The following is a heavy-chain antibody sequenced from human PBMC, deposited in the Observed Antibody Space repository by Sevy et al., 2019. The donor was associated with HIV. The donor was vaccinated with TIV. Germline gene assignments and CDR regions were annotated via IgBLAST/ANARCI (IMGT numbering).Heavy chain of an antibody. CDR1: GGSFSGYY. D-gene: IGHD6-6*01. J-gene: IGHJ4*02. Sequence: SETLSLTCAVYGGSFSGYYWSWIRQPPGKGLEWIGEINHSGSTNYNPPLKSRVTISVDTSKNQFSLKLSSVTAADTAVYYCARIAARGGFDYWGQGTLVTVSS. CDR3: ARIAARGGFDY. V-gene: IGHV4-34*01. CDR2: INHSGST.